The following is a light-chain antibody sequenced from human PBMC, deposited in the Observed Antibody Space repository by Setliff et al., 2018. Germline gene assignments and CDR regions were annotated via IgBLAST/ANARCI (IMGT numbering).Light chain of an antibody. CDR3: GTWDSSLSAGDVV. V-gene: IGLV1-51*01. CDR2: DNN. CDR1: SSNIGDNY. Sequence: QSVLTQPPSVSAAPGQKVTISCSASSSNIGDNYVSWYQQLPGTAPKLLIYDNNKRPSGIPDRFSGSKSGTSATLGITGLQTGDEADYYCGTWDSSLSAGDVVFGGGTKVT. J-gene: IGLJ2*01.